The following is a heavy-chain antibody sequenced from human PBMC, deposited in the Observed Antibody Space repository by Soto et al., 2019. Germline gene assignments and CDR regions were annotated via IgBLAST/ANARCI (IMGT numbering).Heavy chain of an antibody. CDR1: GYSFANYW. CDR3: AREQQLVTPYFDY. CDR2: IYPGDSDT. D-gene: IGHD6-13*01. J-gene: IGHJ4*02. Sequence: GESLKISCKGSGYSFANYWIGWVLQMPGKGLEWMGIIYPGDSDTRYSPSFQGRFTISRDNAKNSLYLQMNSLRAEDTAVYYCAREQQLVTPYFDYWGQGTLVTVSS. V-gene: IGHV5-51*01.